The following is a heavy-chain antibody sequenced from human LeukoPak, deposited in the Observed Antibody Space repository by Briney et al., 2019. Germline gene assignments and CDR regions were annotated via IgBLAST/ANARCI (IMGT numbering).Heavy chain of an antibody. D-gene: IGHD5-12*01. J-gene: IGHJ4*02. CDR2: IYYSGGT. CDR1: GGSISSYY. V-gene: IGHV4-59*08. Sequence: SETLSLTCTVSGGSISSYYWSWIRQPPGKGLEWIGYIYYSGGTNYNPSLKSRVTISVDTSKNQFSLKLSSVTAADTAVYYCASSYSGYSPFDYWGQGTLVTVSS. CDR3: ASSYSGYSPFDY.